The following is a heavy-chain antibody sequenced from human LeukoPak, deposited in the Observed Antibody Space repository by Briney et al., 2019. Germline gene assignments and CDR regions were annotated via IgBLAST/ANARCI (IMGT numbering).Heavy chain of an antibody. D-gene: IGHD6-19*01. CDR3: AREDYSSGWFLSPWFDP. J-gene: IGHJ5*02. V-gene: IGHV4-59*01. CDR2: IYYSGST. CDR1: GGSISSYY. Sequence: PSETLCLTCTVSGGSISSYYWSWIRQPPGKGLEWIGYIYYSGSTNYNPSLKSRVTISVDTSKNQFSLKLSSVTAADTAVYYCAREDYSSGWFLSPWFDPWGQGTLVTVSS.